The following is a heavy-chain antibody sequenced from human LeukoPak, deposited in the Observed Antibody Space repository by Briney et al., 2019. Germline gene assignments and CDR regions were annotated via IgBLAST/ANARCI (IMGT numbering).Heavy chain of an antibody. Sequence: SETLSLTCTVSGGSVSSGNYYWSWIRQPPGKGLEWIGYIYNSGSTNYNPSLKSRVTISVDTSKNQFSLKLSSVTAADTAVYYCARGYHYYDSSGYYYWGQGTLVTVSS. CDR1: GGSVSSGNYY. CDR3: ARGYHYYDSSGYYY. J-gene: IGHJ4*02. D-gene: IGHD3-22*01. CDR2: IYNSGST. V-gene: IGHV4-61*01.